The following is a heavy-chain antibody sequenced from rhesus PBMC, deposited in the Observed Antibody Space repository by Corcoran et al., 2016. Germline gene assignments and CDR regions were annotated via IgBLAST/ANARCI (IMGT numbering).Heavy chain of an antibody. CDR3: AKVGYSGSWGD. CDR2: INGGGGST. J-gene: IGHJ4*01. V-gene: IGHV3S5*01. Sequence: EVQLVETGGGLVQPGGSLKLSCAASGFTFSSYGMSWVRQAQGKGLVWVSVINGGGGSTYSADPVKGRFTISGDNSKNTLSLQMNSLRAEDTAVYYCAKVGYSGSWGDWGQGVLVTVSS. D-gene: IGHD6-25*01. CDR1: GFTFSSYG.